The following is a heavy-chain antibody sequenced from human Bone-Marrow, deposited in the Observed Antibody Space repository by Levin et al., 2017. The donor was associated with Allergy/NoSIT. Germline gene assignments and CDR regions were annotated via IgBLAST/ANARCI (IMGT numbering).Heavy chain of an antibody. CDR1: GFSLTSSPVG. Sequence: KGSGPTLVKPTQTLSLTCTFSGFSLTSSPVGVAWIRQPPGKALEWLAVVYWDDDKRYSPSLRSRLTITKDTSRNQVVLTVTNMDPTDTATYFCAHRDRGGSRGGWETFYLDYWGQGILVTVSS. J-gene: IGHJ4*02. D-gene: IGHD2-15*01. CDR3: AHRDRGGSRGGWETFYLDY. V-gene: IGHV2-5*02. CDR2: VYWDDDK.